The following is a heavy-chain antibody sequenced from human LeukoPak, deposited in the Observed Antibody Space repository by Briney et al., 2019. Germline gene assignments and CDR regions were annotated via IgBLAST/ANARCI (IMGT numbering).Heavy chain of an antibody. Sequence: PSETLSLTCTVSGGSISSSSYYWGWIRQPPGKGLEWIGSIYYSGSTNYNPSLKSRVTISVDTSKNQSSLKLSSVTAADTAVYYCARDFLGIGFDPWGQGTLVTVSS. CDR2: IYYSGST. CDR1: GGSISSSSYY. V-gene: IGHV4-39*07. J-gene: IGHJ5*02. D-gene: IGHD7-27*01. CDR3: ARDFLGIGFDP.